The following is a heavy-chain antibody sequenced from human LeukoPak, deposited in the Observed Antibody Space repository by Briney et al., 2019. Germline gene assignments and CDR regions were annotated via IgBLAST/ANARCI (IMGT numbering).Heavy chain of an antibody. D-gene: IGHD3-22*01. CDR2: INPSSGGS. J-gene: IGHJ4*02. V-gene: IGHV1-2*02. CDR3: ARTGAYYSGMYFFDY. Sequence: ASVKVSCKASGYTFTSYDINWVRQATGQGLEWMGWINPSSGGSNYAQKFQGRVTMTRDTSSSTAYMELSRLRSDDTAMYYCARTGAYYSGMYFFDYWGQGTLVTVSS. CDR1: GYTFTSYD.